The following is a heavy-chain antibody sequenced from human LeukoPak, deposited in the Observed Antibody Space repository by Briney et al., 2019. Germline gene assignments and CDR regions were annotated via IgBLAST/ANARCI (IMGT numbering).Heavy chain of an antibody. CDR2: INPNSGGT. D-gene: IGHD3-22*01. CDR1: GYTFTGYY. CDR3: EREARWIHYYDSSGYYSPYYYYGMDV. Sequence: ASVKVSFKASGYTFTGYYMHWVRQAPGQGLEWMGWINPNSGGTNYAQKFQGWVTMTRDTAISTTYMEMRRLRPAETAVYYCEREARWIHYYDSSGYYSPYYYYGMDVWGQGTTVTVSS. V-gene: IGHV1-2*04. J-gene: IGHJ6*02.